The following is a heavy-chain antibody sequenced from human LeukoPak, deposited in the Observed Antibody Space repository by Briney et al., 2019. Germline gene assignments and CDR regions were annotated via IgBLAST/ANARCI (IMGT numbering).Heavy chain of an antibody. CDR1: GGSISGTAYY. CDR2: LYYSGNT. V-gene: IGHV4-39*01. J-gene: IGHJ4*02. Sequence: SETLSLTCTVSGGSISGTAYYWGWIRQPPGKGLEGIGSLYYSGNTYYNPSLKSRVTISIDTPKNQFSLKLTSVTAADTAVFYCARQASYSTSPLGYHFDFWGQGILVTVSS. D-gene: IGHD2-2*01. CDR3: ARQASYSTSPLGYHFDF.